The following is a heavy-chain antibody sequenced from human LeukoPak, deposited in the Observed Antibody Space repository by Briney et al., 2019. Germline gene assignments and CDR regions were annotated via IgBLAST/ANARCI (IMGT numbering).Heavy chain of an antibody. V-gene: IGHV4-4*02. CDR3: ERGSTWSDY. CDR2: IYHSGGT. Sequence: SETLSLTCAVSGASINSTKWWTWVRQPPGKGLEWIGEIYHSGGTNYNPSLKSRVTISADKSRNQFSLKLNSVTAADTAVYYCERGSTWSDYWGQGTLVTVSS. CDR1: GASINSTKW. D-gene: IGHD6-13*01. J-gene: IGHJ4*02.